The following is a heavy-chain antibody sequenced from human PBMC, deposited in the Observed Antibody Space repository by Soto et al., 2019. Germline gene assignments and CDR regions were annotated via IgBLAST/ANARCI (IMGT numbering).Heavy chain of an antibody. J-gene: IGHJ3*02. CDR1: GFTFSSYA. CDR2: ISGSGGST. Sequence: EVQLLESGGGLVQPGGSLRLSCAASGFTFSSYAMSWVRQAPGKWLEWVSAISGSGGSTYYADSVKGRFTISRDNSKNTLYLQMNSLRAEDTAVYYCAKDIAPEDVWLRAQRAFDIWGQGTMVTVSS. CDR3: AKDIAPEDVWLRAQRAFDI. V-gene: IGHV3-23*01. D-gene: IGHD5-18*01.